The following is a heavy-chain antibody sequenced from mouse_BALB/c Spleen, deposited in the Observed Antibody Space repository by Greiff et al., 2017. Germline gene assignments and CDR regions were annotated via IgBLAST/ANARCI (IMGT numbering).Heavy chain of an antibody. V-gene: IGHV1-77*01. CDR3: ARSGEAFAY. Sequence: QVQLQQSGAELARPGASVKLSCKASGYTFTDYYINWVKQRTGQGLEWIGEIYPGSGNTYYNEKFKGKATLTADKSSSTAYMQLSSPTSEDSAVYFCARSGEAFAYWGQGTLVTVSA. J-gene: IGHJ3*01. CDR2: IYPGSGNT. D-gene: IGHD3-1*01. CDR1: GYTFTDYY.